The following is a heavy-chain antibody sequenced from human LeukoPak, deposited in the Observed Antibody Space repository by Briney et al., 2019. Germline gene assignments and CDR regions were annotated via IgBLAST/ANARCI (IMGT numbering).Heavy chain of an antibody. J-gene: IGHJ3*02. D-gene: IGHD2-15*01. V-gene: IGHV1-2*02. CDR2: INPNSGGT. CDR1: GYTFTGYY. CDR3: ARGECSGGICFDAFDI. Sequence: ASVKVSCKASGYTFTGYYMHWVRQAPGQGLEWMGWINPNSGGTNYAQKFQGRVTMTRDTSISTAYMEVSRLRSDDTAVYYCARGECSGGICFDAFDIWGQGTMVTVSS.